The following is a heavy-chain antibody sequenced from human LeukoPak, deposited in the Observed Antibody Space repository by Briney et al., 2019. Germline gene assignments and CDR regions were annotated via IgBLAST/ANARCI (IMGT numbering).Heavy chain of an antibody. D-gene: IGHD6-19*01. CDR3: AKDLSEQWLEKVLDY. Sequence: PGRSLRLSCAASGFTFSSYGMHWVRQAPGKGLEWVAVISYDGSNKYYADSVKGRFTISRDSSKNTLYLQMNSLRAEGTAVYYCAKDLSEQWLEKVLDYWGQGTLVTVSS. CDR1: GFTFSSYG. J-gene: IGHJ4*02. CDR2: ISYDGSNK. V-gene: IGHV3-30*18.